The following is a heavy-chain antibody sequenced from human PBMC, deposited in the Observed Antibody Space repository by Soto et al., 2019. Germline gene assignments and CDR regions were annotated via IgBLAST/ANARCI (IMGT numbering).Heavy chain of an antibody. CDR3: ARGSVDTVDSSGFYEY. V-gene: IGHV4-4*02. CDR2: IYHGGST. J-gene: IGHJ4*02. Sequence: PSETLSLTCAVSGGSISSANWCTWVRQPPGKGLEWIGEIYHGGSTSYNPSLKSRVTLSVDTSKSQFSLKLTSVTAADRAVYYCARGSVDTVDSSGFYEYWGQGTPVTAPQ. CDR1: GGSISSANW. D-gene: IGHD3-22*01.